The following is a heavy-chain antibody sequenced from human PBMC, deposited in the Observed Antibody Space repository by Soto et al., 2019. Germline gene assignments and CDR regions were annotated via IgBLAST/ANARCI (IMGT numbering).Heavy chain of an antibody. V-gene: IGHV3-53*04. CDR3: AREIASGGYYGMDV. CDR2: LFGGGGT. Sequence: PGGSLRLSCAASGFTVSSHYMNWDRQAPGKGLEWVSLLFGGGGTYYADSVKGRFTISRHESTNTLYLQMNRLKPEDTAVYFCAREIASGGYYGMDVWGQGITVTVS. J-gene: IGHJ6*02. D-gene: IGHD3-10*01. CDR1: GFTVSSHY.